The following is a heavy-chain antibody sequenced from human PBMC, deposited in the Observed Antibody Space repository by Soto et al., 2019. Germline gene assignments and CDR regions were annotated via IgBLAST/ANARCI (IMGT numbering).Heavy chain of an antibody. J-gene: IGHJ6*03. CDR1: ALTFSSYA. CDR2: ISSSGGGT. Sequence: EVQLLESGGDLVQPGGSLRLSCAASALTFSSYAMSWVRQAPGKGLEWVATISSSGGGTYYAESVKGRFTISRDNSKNTLYLQMNSLRAEDTAIYYGAGMVRGVVGYMDVWVKGTTVTVSS. D-gene: IGHD3-10*01. CDR3: AGMVRGVVGYMDV. V-gene: IGHV3-23*01.